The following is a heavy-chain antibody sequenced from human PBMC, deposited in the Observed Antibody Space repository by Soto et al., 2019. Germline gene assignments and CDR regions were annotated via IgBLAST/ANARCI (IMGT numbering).Heavy chain of an antibody. D-gene: IGHD3-22*01. CDR1: GGTFSSYA. CDR2: IIPIFGTA. Sequence: WASVKVSCKASGGTFSSYAISWVRQAPGQGLEWMGGIIPIFGTANYAQKFQGRVTITADESTSTAYMELSSLRSEDTAVYYCASRTYYYDSSGRGTYDAFDIWGQGTMVTVSS. CDR3: ASRTYYYDSSGRGTYDAFDI. V-gene: IGHV1-69*13. J-gene: IGHJ3*02.